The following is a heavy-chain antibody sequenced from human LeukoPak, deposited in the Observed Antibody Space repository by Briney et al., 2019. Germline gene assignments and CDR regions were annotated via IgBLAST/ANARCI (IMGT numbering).Heavy chain of an antibody. Sequence: PSETLSLTCTVSGGSISSSSYYWSWLRQPPGQGLEWIAYISDIGSINYNPSLKSRVTISLDTSKNQFSLKLSSVTAADTAVYYCAGHHPRNTVDFWGQGTLVTVSS. D-gene: IGHD2-8*02. J-gene: IGHJ4*02. CDR3: AGHHPRNTVDF. CDR1: GGSISSSSYY. V-gene: IGHV4-61*05. CDR2: ISDIGSI.